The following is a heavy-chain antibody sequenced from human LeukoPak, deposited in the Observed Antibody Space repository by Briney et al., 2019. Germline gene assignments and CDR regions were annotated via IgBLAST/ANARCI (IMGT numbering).Heavy chain of an antibody. J-gene: IGHJ4*02. CDR2: ISWNSGNI. CDR3: ARDPYYSSSSPYFDY. D-gene: IGHD6-6*01. CDR1: GFTFDDYA. V-gene: IGHV3-9*01. Sequence: GRSLRLSCAASGFTFDDYAMHWVRQVPGKGLEWVSGISWNSGNIEYADSVKGRFTISRDNAKKSLFLQMNSLRAEDTASYYCARDPYYSSSSPYFDYWGQGVLVTVSS.